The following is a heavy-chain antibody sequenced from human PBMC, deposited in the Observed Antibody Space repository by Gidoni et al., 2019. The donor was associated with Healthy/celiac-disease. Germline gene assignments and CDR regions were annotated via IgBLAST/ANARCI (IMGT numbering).Heavy chain of an antibody. V-gene: IGHV3-74*01. CDR3: ARDPVTGTTSWGFDY. Sequence: EVQLVESGGGLVQPGGSLRLSCAASGFTLRRYWMHWVRQAPGKGLGWVPRINSDGRSTSYADSVKGRFTNSRDNAKNTLYLQMNSLRAEDTAVYYCARDPVTGTTSWGFDYWGQGTLVTVSS. CDR2: INSDGRST. D-gene: IGHD1-20*01. CDR1: GFTLRRYW. J-gene: IGHJ4*02.